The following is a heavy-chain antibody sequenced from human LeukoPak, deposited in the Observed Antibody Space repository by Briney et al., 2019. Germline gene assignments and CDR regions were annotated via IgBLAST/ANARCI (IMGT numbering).Heavy chain of an antibody. V-gene: IGHV3-9*01. CDR1: GFTFINYG. CDR2: ISWNSGSI. D-gene: IGHD3-10*01. J-gene: IGHJ4*02. CDR3: AKASVPMVRGDTLFDY. Sequence: PGGTLRLSCAASGFTFINYGMSWVRQAPGKGLEWVPGISWNSGSIGYAESVKDRFTISRDNAKNYVSLQIEILRAEGTALCYWAKASVPMVRGDTLFDYWGQGTLVTVSS.